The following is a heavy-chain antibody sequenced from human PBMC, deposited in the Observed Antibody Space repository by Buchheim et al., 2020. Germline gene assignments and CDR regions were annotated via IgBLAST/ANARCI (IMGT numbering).Heavy chain of an antibody. J-gene: IGHJ6*02. CDR3: AREYSSSSVYYYYGMDV. V-gene: IGHV3-74*01. D-gene: IGHD6-6*01. Sequence: EVQLVESGGGLVQPGGSLRLSCAASGFTFSSYWMHWVRHAPGKGLVWVSRINSDGSSTSYADSVKGRFPISTDNATNTLYLQMNSLRAEDTAVYYCAREYSSSSVYYYYGMDVWGQGTT. CDR1: GFTFSSYW. CDR2: INSDGSST.